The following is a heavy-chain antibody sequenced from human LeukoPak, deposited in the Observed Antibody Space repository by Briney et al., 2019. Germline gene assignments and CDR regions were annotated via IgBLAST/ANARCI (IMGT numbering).Heavy chain of an antibody. Sequence: SQTLSLTCTVSGGSISSGDYYWSWIRQPPGKGQEWTGYIYYSGSTYYNPSLKSRVTISVDTSKNQFSLKLSSVTAADTAVYYCARHRITIFGVVIISGWFDPWGQGTLVTVSS. CDR2: IYYSGST. D-gene: IGHD3-3*01. V-gene: IGHV4-30-4*08. CDR1: GGSISSGDYY. CDR3: ARHRITIFGVVIISGWFDP. J-gene: IGHJ5*02.